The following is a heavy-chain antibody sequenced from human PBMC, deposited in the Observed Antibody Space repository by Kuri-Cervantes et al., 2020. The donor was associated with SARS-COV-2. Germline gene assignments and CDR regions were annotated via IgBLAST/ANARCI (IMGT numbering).Heavy chain of an antibody. CDR3: ARGGSMIVVRRHFDY. V-gene: IGHV4-39*01. CDR2: IYYSGST. CDR1: GDSISSSSYY. Sequence: SETLSLTCTVSGDSISSSSYYWGWIRQPPGKGLEWIGTIYYSGSTDYNPSLKSRVTISVDTSKNQFSLKLRSVTATDTAVYYCARGGSMIVVRRHFDYWGQGTLVTVSS. D-gene: IGHD3-22*01. J-gene: IGHJ4*02.